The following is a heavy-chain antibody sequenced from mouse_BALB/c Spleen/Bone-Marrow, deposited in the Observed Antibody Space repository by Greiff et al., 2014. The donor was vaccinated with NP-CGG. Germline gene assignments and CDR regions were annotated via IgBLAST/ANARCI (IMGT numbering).Heavy chain of an antibody. CDR3: TRLDSSGYGAY. D-gene: IGHD3-2*01. V-gene: IGHV1-15*01. Sequence: LQESGAELVRPGASVTLSCKASGYTFTDYEMHWLKQTPVHGLEWIGAIDPETGGTAYNQKFKGRATLTTDKSSSTAYMELRSLTSEDSAVYYCTRLDSSGYGAYRGQGTLVTVSA. CDR1: GYTFTDYE. CDR2: IDPETGGT. J-gene: IGHJ3*01.